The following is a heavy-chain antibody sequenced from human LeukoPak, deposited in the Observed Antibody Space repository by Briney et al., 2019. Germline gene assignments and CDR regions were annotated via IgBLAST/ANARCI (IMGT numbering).Heavy chain of an antibody. J-gene: IGHJ3*02. Sequence: GGSLRLSCAASGFTFSDYYMSWLRQAPGKGLEWVSYISSSGSTIYYADSVKGRFTISRDNAKNSLYLQMNSLRAEDTAVYYCARAEYCSSTSCYDDAFDIWGQGTMVTVSS. CDR3: ARAEYCSSTSCYDDAFDI. CDR2: ISSSGSTI. CDR1: GFTFSDYY. V-gene: IGHV3-11*04. D-gene: IGHD2-2*01.